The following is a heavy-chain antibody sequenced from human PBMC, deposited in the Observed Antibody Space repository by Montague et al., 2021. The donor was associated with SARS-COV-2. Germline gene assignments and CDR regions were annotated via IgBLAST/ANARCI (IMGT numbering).Heavy chain of an antibody. J-gene: IGHJ4*02. CDR3: AGDIAVAGLFDY. D-gene: IGHD6-19*01. CDR2: ISISGXT. CDR1: GGSISSGSYY. V-gene: IGHV4-61*02. Sequence: TLSLTCTISGGSISSGSYYWSWIRQPSGKGLEWIGRISISGXTXYXXXXKRRVTMSVDTSKNQFSLKLSSVTAADTAVYYCAGDIAVAGLFDYWGQGTLVTVSS.